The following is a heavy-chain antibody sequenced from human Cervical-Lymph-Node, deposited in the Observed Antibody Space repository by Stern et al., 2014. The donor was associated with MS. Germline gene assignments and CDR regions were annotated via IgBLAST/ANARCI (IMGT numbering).Heavy chain of an antibody. CDR1: GLTFSTSV. J-gene: IGHJ3*02. CDR2: VWNDGSKE. CDR3: ATSTASDAFDI. V-gene: IGHV3-33*01. Sequence: QVQLVQSGGGVVQPGRSLRLSCVASGLTFSTSVMHRVRQAPGKGLEWVAVVWNDGSKEHFTESVKGRFSTSRDTAKNTLHLQMSSLRAEDTAVYFCATSTASDAFDIWGQGTLVTVSS. D-gene: IGHD2/OR15-2a*01.